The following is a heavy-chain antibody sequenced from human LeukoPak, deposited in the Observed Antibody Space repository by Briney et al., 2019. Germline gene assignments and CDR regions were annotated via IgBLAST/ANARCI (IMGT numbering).Heavy chain of an antibody. Sequence: KPSETLSLTCAVSGGSFSGYYWSWIGQPPGKGLEWIGEINHSGSTNYNPSLKSRVTISVDTSKNQFSLKLSSVTAADTAVYYCASRYCSSTSCGYFDYWGQGTLVTVSS. V-gene: IGHV4-34*01. J-gene: IGHJ4*02. CDR1: GGSFSGYY. CDR3: ASRYCSSTSCGYFDY. D-gene: IGHD2-2*01. CDR2: INHSGST.